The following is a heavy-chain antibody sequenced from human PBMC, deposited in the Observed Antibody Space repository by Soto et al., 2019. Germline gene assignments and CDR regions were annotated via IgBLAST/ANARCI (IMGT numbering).Heavy chain of an antibody. D-gene: IGHD6-6*01. CDR1: GGSIGSGVDS. J-gene: IGHJ4*02. CDR2: MYHSGST. CDR3: ARASSSSSAADY. Sequence: SQTLSLTWGVSGGSIGSGVDSRSWIRQPPGKGLEWIGYMYHSGSTYYNPSLKSRVSISMDTSENHFAMRLTSVTAADSAVYYCARASSSSSAADYWGQGLQVTVSS. V-gene: IGHV4-30-2*01.